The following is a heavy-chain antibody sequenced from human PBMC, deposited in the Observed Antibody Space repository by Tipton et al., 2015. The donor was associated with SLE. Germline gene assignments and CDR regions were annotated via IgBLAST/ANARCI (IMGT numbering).Heavy chain of an antibody. V-gene: IGHV4-61*05. CDR2: ISYSGST. CDR1: GDSISGTTYS. J-gene: IGHJ6*03. CDR3: ARVPAVYYYYMDV. D-gene: IGHD2-2*01. Sequence: TLSLTCTVSGDSISGTTYSWAWIRQPPGKGLEWIGYISYSGSTNYNPSLKSRVTISVDTSKNQFSLKLSSVTAADTAVYYCARVPAVYYYYMDVWGKGTTVTVSS.